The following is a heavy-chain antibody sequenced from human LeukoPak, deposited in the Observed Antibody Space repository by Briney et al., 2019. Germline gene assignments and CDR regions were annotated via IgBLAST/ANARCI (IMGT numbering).Heavy chain of an antibody. J-gene: IGHJ4*02. Sequence: GGSLRLSCAASGFTFSDYYMSWIRQAPGRGLEWVSYISSSGSTIYYADSVKGRFTISRDNAKNSLYLQMNSLRAEDTAVYYCASPDMVQGVIYYWGQGTLVTVSS. CDR1: GFTFSDYY. CDR2: ISSSGSTI. D-gene: IGHD3-10*01. V-gene: IGHV3-11*01. CDR3: ASPDMVQGVIYY.